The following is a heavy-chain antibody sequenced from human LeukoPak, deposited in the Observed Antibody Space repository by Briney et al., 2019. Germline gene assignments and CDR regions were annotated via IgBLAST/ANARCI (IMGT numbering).Heavy chain of an antibody. CDR2: ISAGGGST. V-gene: IGHV3-23*01. CDR3: AKQFGSGAPYYCYMDV. Sequence: PGGSLRLSCAASGFTFSSFAMSWVRQAPGKGLEWVSSISAGGGSTYYADFVKGRFTISRDNSQNTLYLQMNSLRAEDTAVHYYAKQFGSGAPYYCYMDVWGKGTTVIVSS. J-gene: IGHJ6*03. CDR1: GFTFSSFA. D-gene: IGHD3-10*01.